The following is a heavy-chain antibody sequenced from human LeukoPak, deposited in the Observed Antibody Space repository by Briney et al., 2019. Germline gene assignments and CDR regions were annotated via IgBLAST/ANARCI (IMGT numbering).Heavy chain of an antibody. D-gene: IGHD2-15*01. J-gene: IGHJ4*02. V-gene: IGHV4-31*03. Sequence: PSETLSLTCTASGGSISSGGYYWSWIRQHPGKGLEWIGNIYYSGSTYYNPSLKSRVTISVDTSKNQFSLKLSSVTAADTAVYYCAGESGICSGGSCYSEIFLDYWGQGTLVTVSS. CDR3: AGESGICSGGSCYSEIFLDY. CDR1: GGSISSGGYY. CDR2: IYYSGST.